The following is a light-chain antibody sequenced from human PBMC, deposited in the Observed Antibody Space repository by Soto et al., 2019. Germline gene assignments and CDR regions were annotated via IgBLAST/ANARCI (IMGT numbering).Light chain of an antibody. V-gene: IGKV1-5*01. CDR3: QQYSSYPWT. CDR1: QSIRTW. Sequence: DIQMTQSPSTLSASVGDRVTITCRASQSIRTWVAWYQQKPGKAPKVLIFGASSLESGVPSRFSGSGSATEFTLTISSLQPDDFATYYCQQYSSYPWTFGQGTKVDIK. CDR2: GAS. J-gene: IGKJ1*01.